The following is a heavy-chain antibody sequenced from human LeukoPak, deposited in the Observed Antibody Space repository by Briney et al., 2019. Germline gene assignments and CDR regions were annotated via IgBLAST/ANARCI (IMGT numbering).Heavy chain of an antibody. CDR1: GFTFGDYA. V-gene: IGHV3-49*04. J-gene: IGHJ6*03. D-gene: IGHD2-2*01. CDR3: TRDFCSSTSCYYYYYYMDV. CDR2: IRSKAYGCTT. Sequence: PGRSLRLSCTASGFTFGDYAMSWVRQAPGKGLEWVGFIRSKAYGCTTEYAASVKGRFTISRDDAKSIAYLQMNSLKTEDTAVYYCTRDFCSSTSCYYYYYYMDVWGKGTTVTVSS.